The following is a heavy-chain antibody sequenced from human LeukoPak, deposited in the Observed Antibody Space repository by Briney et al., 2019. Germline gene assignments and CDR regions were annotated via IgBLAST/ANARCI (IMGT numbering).Heavy chain of an antibody. CDR2: IYYSGST. V-gene: IGHV4-39*07. J-gene: IGHJ4*02. Sequence: PSETLSLTCTVSGGSISSSSYYWGWIRQPPGKGLEWIGSIYYSGSTYYNPSLKSRVTISVDTSKNQLSLKLSSVTAADTAVYYCASSRYDFWSGTPFDYWGQGTLVTVSS. CDR1: GGSISSSSYY. CDR3: ASSRYDFWSGTPFDY. D-gene: IGHD3-3*01.